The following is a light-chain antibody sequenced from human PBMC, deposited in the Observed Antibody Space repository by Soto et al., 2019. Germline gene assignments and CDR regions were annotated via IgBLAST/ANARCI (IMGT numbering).Light chain of an antibody. Sequence: ETVLTQSPGTLSLSPGERATLSCRASQIVSTSYLAWYQHKPGQAPRVLIYDASSRAIGIPDRFSGSGSGTDFTLTISRLEPEDFAVYYWQQYGSSPYTFGQGTKLEI. CDR2: DAS. CDR1: QIVSTSY. V-gene: IGKV3-20*01. CDR3: QQYGSSPYT. J-gene: IGKJ2*01.